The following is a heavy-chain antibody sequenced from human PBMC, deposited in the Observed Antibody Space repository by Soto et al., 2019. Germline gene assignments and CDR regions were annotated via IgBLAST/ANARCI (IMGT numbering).Heavy chain of an antibody. Sequence: QLQLQESGPGLVKPSETLSLTCTVSGGSISSSNYYWGWIRQPPGKGLEWIGSIYYSGTTYYNPSLKSRVTMSVETSKNLFSLRLRSVTAADTAVYYCVRHRANMVGGANWGQGTLVTVSS. J-gene: IGHJ4*02. CDR1: GGSISSSNYY. V-gene: IGHV4-39*01. CDR2: IYYSGTT. D-gene: IGHD3-10*01. CDR3: VRHRANMVGGAN.